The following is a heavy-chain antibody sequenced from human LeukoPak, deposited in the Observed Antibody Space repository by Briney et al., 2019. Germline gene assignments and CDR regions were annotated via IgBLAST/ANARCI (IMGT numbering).Heavy chain of an antibody. Sequence: GGSLRLPCAASGFTFSSYAMSWVRQAPGKGLEWFSTISSGDSTYYADSVKGRFTISRDNSKNTLYLQMNSLRAEDTAVYYCAKCPYGDYSLWLDSWGQGTLVTVSS. J-gene: IGHJ4*02. CDR1: GFTFSSYA. CDR3: AKCPYGDYSLWLDS. CDR2: ISSGDST. V-gene: IGHV3-23*01. D-gene: IGHD4-17*01.